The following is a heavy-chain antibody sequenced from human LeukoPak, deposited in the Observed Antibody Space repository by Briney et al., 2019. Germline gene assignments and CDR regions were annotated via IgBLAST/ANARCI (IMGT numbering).Heavy chain of an antibody. CDR1: RYTFASYG. D-gene: IGHD2-21*01. CDR2: ISAYNGHR. Sequence: ASVKVSCKASRYTFASYGFSWVRQAPGQGVEWMGWISAYNGHRTYAQNFQGRVSMTTDSSTNTAYMELRSVRPDDTAVYYCARHQGGGNCDFWGQGSLVTVSS. J-gene: IGHJ4*02. V-gene: IGHV1-18*01. CDR3: ARHQGGGNCDF.